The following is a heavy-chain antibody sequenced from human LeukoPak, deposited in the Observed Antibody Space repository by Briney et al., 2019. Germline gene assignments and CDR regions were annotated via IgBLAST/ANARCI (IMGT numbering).Heavy chain of an antibody. CDR3: ARHFGDYPYYLDY. J-gene: IGHJ4*02. D-gene: IGHD4-17*01. CDR1: GGSFSGYY. CDR2: INHSGST. V-gene: IGHV4-34*01. Sequence: PSETLSLTCAVYGGSFSGYYWSWIRQPPGKGLEWIGEINHSGSTNYNPSLKSRVTISVDTSKNQFSLKLSSVTAADTAVYYCARHFGDYPYYLDYWGQGTQVTVSS.